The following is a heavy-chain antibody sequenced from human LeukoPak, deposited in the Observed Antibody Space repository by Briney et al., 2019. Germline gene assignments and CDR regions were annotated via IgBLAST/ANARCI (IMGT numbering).Heavy chain of an antibody. V-gene: IGHV1-18*01. Sequence: ASVKVSCKASGYTFTNYGISWLRQAPGQGLEWMGWISAYNGNTNYAQKFQGRVTMTTDTSTTTAYMELRSLRSDDTAVYCCARGSRIAVAGTFLDNWFDPWGQGTLVTVSS. CDR2: ISAYNGNT. D-gene: IGHD6-19*01. CDR3: ARGSRIAVAGTFLDNWFDP. J-gene: IGHJ5*02. CDR1: GYTFTNYG.